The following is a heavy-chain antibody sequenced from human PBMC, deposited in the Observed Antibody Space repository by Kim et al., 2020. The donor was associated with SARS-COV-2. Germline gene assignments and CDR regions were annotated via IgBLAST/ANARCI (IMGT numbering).Heavy chain of an antibody. D-gene: IGHD6-13*01. V-gene: IGHV4-59*13. CDR2: ISDSGST. CDR3: ARGGLSAAGENYYYFY. Sequence: SETLSLTCTVSGGSISSYFWSWIRQPPGKGLEWIAYISDSGSTKNNPSLKSRITISVDTSKNQFSLKLNFVTAADTAVYYYARGGLSAAGENYYYFY. CDR1: GGSISSYF. J-gene: IGHJ6*03.